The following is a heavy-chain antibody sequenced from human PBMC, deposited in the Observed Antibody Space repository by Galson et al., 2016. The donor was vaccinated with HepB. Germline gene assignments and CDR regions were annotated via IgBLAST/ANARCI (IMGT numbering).Heavy chain of an antibody. CDR3: AREAGGFDC. Sequence: SLRLSCAASGFTFSSYWMSWVRQAPGKGLEWVANIKQDGSVQHYVDSVKGRFTISRDNAKNSLYLQMNSLRGEDTAVYYWAREAGGFDCWGQGTLVTVSS. CDR1: GFTFSSYW. J-gene: IGHJ4*02. CDR2: IKQDGSVQ. D-gene: IGHD3-10*01. V-gene: IGHV3-7*04.